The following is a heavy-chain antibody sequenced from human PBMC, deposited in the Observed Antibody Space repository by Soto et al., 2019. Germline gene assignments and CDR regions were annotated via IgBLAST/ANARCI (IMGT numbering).Heavy chain of an antibody. CDR2: ISSAGGR. J-gene: IGHJ4*02. V-gene: IGHV3-66*01. CDR3: ARDELGGAYDFWH. D-gene: IGHD3-3*01. Sequence: EVQLVESGGGLVQPGGSLRLSGAASGITVTNCFMTWVRQAPGKGLEWVSVISSAGGRYYADSVKGRFTISRDNYRNTLYLQMNTLRAEDTAVYYCARDELGGAYDFWHGGQGTLVTVSS. CDR1: GITVTNCF.